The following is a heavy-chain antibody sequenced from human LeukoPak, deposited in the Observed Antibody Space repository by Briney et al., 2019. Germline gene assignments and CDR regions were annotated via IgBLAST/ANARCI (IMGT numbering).Heavy chain of an antibody. V-gene: IGHV1-24*01. CDR2: FDPEDGET. CDR1: GYSFTTYW. CDR3: ATEYSYGFDY. D-gene: IGHD5-18*01. J-gene: IGHJ4*02. Sequence: GESLKISCKGSGYSFTTYWIGWVRQAPGQGLEWMGGFDPEDGETIYAQKFQGRVTMTEDTSTDTAYMELSSLRSEDTAVYYCATEYSYGFDYWGQGTLVTVSS.